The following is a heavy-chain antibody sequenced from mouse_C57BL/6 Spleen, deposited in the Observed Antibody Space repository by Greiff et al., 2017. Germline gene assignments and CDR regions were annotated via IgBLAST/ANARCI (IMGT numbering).Heavy chain of an antibody. Sequence: EVQLQQSGPELVKPGASVKISCKASGYTFTDYYMNWVKQSHGKSLEWIGDINPNNGGTSYNQKFKGKATLTVDKSSSTAYMELRSLTSEDSAVYYCARGGNSAWFADWGKGTLVTVSA. CDR3: ARGGNSAWFAD. CDR2: INPNNGGT. CDR1: GYTFTDYY. D-gene: IGHD2-1*01. V-gene: IGHV1-26*01. J-gene: IGHJ3*01.